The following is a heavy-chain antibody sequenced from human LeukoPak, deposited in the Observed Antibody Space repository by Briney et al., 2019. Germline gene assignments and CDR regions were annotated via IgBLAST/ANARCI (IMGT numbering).Heavy chain of an antibody. CDR1: GYTFTGYY. D-gene: IGHD3-10*01. CDR3: AREYYYGSGNYYNRIDY. CDR2: IDPNSGGT. V-gene: IGHV1-2*02. J-gene: IGHJ4*02. Sequence: ASVKVSCKSSGYTFTGYYMHWVRQAPGQGLEWMGWIDPNSGGTNYAQKFQGRVTMTRDTSISTAYMVLNRLRSDDTAVYYCAREYYYGSGNYYNRIDYWGQGTLVTVSS.